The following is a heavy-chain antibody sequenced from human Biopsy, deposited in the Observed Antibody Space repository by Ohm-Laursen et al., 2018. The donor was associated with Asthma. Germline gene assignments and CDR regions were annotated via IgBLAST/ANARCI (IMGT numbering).Heavy chain of an antibody. Sequence: TLSLTWTVSGGSISSGDYYWSWIRQPPGKGLEWIGYIYYSGSTYYNPSLKSRVTISVDTSKNQFSLKLSSVTAADTAVYYCARDLSFYDSSGYYRRWFDPWGQGTLVTVSS. CDR3: ARDLSFYDSSGYYRRWFDP. V-gene: IGHV4-30-4*01. CDR2: IYYSGST. D-gene: IGHD3-22*01. CDR1: GGSISSGDYY. J-gene: IGHJ5*02.